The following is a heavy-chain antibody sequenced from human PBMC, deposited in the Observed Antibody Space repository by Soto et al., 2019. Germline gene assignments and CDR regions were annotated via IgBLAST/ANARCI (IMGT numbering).Heavy chain of an antibody. D-gene: IGHD7-27*01. CDR2: IGTAGDP. Sequence: GGSLRLSCAGSGFTFSSYDMHWVRQAEGKGLEWVSGIGTAGDPYYPDSVKGRFTISRENGKNSLDLQMNSLRAGDTAVYYCARGRVLTWGSRWFFDLWGRGTLVTVSS. CDR1: GFTFSSYD. J-gene: IGHJ2*01. CDR3: ARGRVLTWGSRWFFDL. V-gene: IGHV3-13*05.